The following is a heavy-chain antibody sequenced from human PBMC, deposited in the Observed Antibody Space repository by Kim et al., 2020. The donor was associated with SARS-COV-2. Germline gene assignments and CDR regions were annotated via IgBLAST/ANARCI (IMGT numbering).Heavy chain of an antibody. CDR1: GFTFSYYW. CDR3: AKSGFRSVFEI. CDR2: IKADGSGP. D-gene: IGHD3-22*01. Sequence: GGSLRLSCAASGFTFSYYWMTWVRQTPGKGLEWVANIKADGSGPSYVDSLKGRFTISRDNAKNSLYLQMNSLGDEDTAVYYCAKSGFRSVFEICGQGTLV. V-gene: IGHV3-7*03. J-gene: IGHJ3*02.